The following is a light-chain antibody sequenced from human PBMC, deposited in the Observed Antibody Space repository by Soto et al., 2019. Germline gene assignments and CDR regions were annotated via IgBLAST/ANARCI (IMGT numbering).Light chain of an antibody. J-gene: IGKJ2*01. Sequence: DIQMTQSPSSLSASVGDRVTITCQASQDISNYLNWYQQKPGKAPKLLIYDASNLETGVPSRFRGGESGTADNFTFIRLQPDDIAPYYCLQYDNLSGYTFVQGTKLQIK. CDR1: QDISNY. CDR3: LQYDNLSGYT. CDR2: DAS. V-gene: IGKV1-33*01.